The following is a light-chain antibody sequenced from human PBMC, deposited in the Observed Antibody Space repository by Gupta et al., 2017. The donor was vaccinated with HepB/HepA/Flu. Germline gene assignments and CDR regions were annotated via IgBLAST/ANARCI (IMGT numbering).Light chain of an antibody. Sequence: IVLTLSPATLPLSPGERVTLSCRASPSVSSSYLAWYQQKPGQAPRLLISGASTRATGIPDRFSGSGSGTDFTLTISRLEPEDFAVYYCQQYGSSFGTFGQGTKVEIK. V-gene: IGKV3-20*01. CDR2: GAS. J-gene: IGKJ1*01. CDR1: PSVSSSY. CDR3: QQYGSSFGT.